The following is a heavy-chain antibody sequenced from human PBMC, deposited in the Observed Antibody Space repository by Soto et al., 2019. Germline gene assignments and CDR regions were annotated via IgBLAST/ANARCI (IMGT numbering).Heavy chain of an antibody. CDR2: IVVGSGNA. J-gene: IGHJ4*02. Sequence: ASVKVSCKASGFTFTSSAMQWVRQARGQRLEWIGWIVVGSGNANYAQKFQERVTITRDMSTSTAYMELSSLRSEDTAVYYCAASIQGSRELQYYFDYWGQGTLVTVSS. D-gene: IGHD1-26*01. CDR1: GFTFTSSA. CDR3: AASIQGSRELQYYFDY. V-gene: IGHV1-58*02.